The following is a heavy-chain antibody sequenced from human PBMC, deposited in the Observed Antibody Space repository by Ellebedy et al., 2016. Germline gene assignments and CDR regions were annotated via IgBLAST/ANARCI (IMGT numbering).Heavy chain of an antibody. D-gene: IGHD6-19*01. V-gene: IGHV4-59*13. J-gene: IGHJ6*02. CDR3: ARDPYSSDPKLGYYYYGMDV. Sequence: GSLRLXCTVSGGSISSYYWSWIRQPPGKGLEWIGYIYYSGSTNYNPSLKSRVTISVDTSKNQFSLKLSSVTAADTAVYYCARDPYSSDPKLGYYYYGMDVWGQGTTVTVSS. CDR1: GGSISSYY. CDR2: IYYSGST.